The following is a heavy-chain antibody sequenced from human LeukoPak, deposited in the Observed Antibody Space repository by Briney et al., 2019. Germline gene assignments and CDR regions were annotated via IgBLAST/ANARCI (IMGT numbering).Heavy chain of an antibody. CDR3: ARATLDN. Sequence: GGSLRLSCAASGFTVGSTYISWVPQAPGKGLEWVSVIYSGGSTKYADSVKARFTISRDTSKSTVYLQMNNLRAEYTAVYYCARATLDNWGQGTLVSVSS. CDR2: IYSGGST. V-gene: IGHV3-53*01. J-gene: IGHJ4*02. CDR1: GFTVGSTY.